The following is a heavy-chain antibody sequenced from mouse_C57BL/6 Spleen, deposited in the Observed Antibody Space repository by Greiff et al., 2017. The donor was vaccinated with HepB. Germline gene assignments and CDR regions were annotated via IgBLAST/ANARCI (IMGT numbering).Heavy chain of an antibody. CDR3: ARSSRTLVATDYAMDY. Sequence: QVQLKQSGAELVRPGTSVKVSCKASGYAFTNYLIEWVKQRPGQGLEWIGVINPGSGGTNYNEKFKGKATLTADKSSSTAYMQLSSLTSEDSAVYFCARSSRTLVATDYAMDYWGQGTSVTVSS. CDR2: INPGSGGT. V-gene: IGHV1-54*01. J-gene: IGHJ4*01. D-gene: IGHD1-1*01. CDR1: GYAFTNYL.